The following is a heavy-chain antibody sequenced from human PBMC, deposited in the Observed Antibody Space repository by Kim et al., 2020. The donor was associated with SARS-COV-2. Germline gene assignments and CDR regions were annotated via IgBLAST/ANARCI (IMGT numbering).Heavy chain of an antibody. CDR1: GFTFSSYG. CDR3: AKDCLRGGTCYSGNFLWYREYYYGMDV. Sequence: GGSLRLSCAASGFTFSSYGMHWVRQAPGKGLEWVAVIWYDGSNKYYADSVKGRFTISRDNSKNTLYLQMNSLRAEDTAVYYCAKDCLRGGTCYSGNFLWYREYYYGMDVWGQGTTVTVSS. J-gene: IGHJ6*02. V-gene: IGHV3-33*06. D-gene: IGHD2-21*02. CDR2: IWYDGSNK.